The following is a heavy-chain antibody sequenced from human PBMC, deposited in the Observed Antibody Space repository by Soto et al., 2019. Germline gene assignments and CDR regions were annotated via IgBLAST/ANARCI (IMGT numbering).Heavy chain of an antibody. J-gene: IGHJ6*02. CDR1: GYTXSELS. V-gene: IGHV1-24*01. CDR3: AGITMIVVGAYGMDV. CDR2: FDPEDAEI. Sequence: SXKVSCKVSGYTXSELSIDWVRRAPGKGLEWMGGFDPEDAEIIYAQKFQGRVTVTEDTSTETAYMELSSMRSEDTAVYYCAGITMIVVGAYGMDVWGQGTTGTVSS. D-gene: IGHD3-22*01.